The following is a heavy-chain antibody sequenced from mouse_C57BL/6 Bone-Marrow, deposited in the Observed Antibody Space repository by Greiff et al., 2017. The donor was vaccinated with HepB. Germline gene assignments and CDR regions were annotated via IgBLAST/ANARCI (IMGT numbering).Heavy chain of an antibody. D-gene: IGHD2-4*01. CDR2: IRSKSNNYAT. CDR3: VIGIYYDYDRFAY. V-gene: IGHV10-1*01. CDR1: GFSFNTYA. Sequence: EVMLVESGGGLVQPKGSLKLSCAASGFSFNTYAMNWVRQAPGKGLEWVARIRSKSNNYATYYADSVKDRFTISRDDSESMLYLQMNNLKTEDTAMYYCVIGIYYDYDRFAYWGQGTLVTVSA. J-gene: IGHJ3*01.